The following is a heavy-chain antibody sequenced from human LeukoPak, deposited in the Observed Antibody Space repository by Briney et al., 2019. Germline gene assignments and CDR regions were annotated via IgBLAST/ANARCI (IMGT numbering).Heavy chain of an antibody. CDR1: GGTFSSYA. Sequence: SVKVSCKASGGTFSSYAISWVRQAPGQGLEWMGGIIPIFGTANYAQKFQGRVTMTRDTSTSTVYMELSSLRSEDTAVYYCARVRTAMVKSVGGAFDIWGQGTMVTVSS. CDR3: ARVRTAMVKSVGGAFDI. D-gene: IGHD5-18*01. CDR2: IIPIFGTA. V-gene: IGHV1-69*05. J-gene: IGHJ3*02.